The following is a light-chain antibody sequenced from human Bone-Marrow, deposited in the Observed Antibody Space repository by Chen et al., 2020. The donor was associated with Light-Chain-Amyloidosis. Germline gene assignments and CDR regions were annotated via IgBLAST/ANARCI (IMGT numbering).Light chain of an antibody. Sequence: DIQMTQSPSSLSASVGDRVTITCQASQAISNSLNWYQQKPGKAPKLLIYDASSLETGVPSRFSGTGYGTHFTFTISNLQPVDIATYYCQHFDDLLMFTFGQGTKL. CDR2: DAS. J-gene: IGKJ2*01. CDR3: QHFDDLLMFT. CDR1: QAISNS. V-gene: IGKV1-33*01.